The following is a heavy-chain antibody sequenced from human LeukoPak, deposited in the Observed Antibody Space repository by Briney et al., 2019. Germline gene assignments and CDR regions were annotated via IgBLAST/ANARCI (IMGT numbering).Heavy chain of an antibody. J-gene: IGHJ4*02. Sequence: SETLSLTCAVYGGSFSGYYWSWIRQPPGKGLEWIGEINHSGSTNYNPSLKSRVTISVDTSKNQFSLKLSSVTAADTAVYYCARGIAVAVTFDLDDYWGQGTLVTVSS. CDR1: GGSFSGYY. CDR2: INHSGST. D-gene: IGHD6-19*01. CDR3: ARGIAVAVTFDLDDY. V-gene: IGHV4-34*01.